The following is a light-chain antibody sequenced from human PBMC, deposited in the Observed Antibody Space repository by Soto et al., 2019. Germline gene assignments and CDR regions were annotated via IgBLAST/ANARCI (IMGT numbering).Light chain of an antibody. CDR1: QSLLHSNGYNY. CDR2: LGS. V-gene: IGKV2-28*01. J-gene: IGKJ4*01. Sequence: DTVMTQSPLSLSVTPGEPASISCRSSQSLLHSNGYNYLDWYLQKPWQSPQLLIYLGSFRAAGVPDRFSGSGSGTDFTLKISRVEAADVGVYYCMQALQTPSFGGGTKVEIK. CDR3: MQALQTPS.